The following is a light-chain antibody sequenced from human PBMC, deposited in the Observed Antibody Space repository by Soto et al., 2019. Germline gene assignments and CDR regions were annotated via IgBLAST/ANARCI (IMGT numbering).Light chain of an antibody. J-gene: IGLJ1*01. V-gene: IGLV2-14*01. CDR3: TSYTTTTLEV. CDR1: RNDVGLYNY. CDR2: GVS. Sequence: QAVVTQPASVSASPGQSITISCTGTRNDVGLYNYVSWYQHHPGNAPKLIIYGVSDRPSGVSNRFSGSKSGNTASLTISGLQAEDEADYYCTSYTTTTLEVFGTGTKVTVL.